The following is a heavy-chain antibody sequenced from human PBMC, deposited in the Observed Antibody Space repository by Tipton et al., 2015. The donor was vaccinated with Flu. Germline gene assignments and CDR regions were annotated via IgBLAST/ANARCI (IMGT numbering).Heavy chain of an antibody. Sequence: TLSLTCTVSGGSISTTIYYWGWVRQPPGKGLEWIGRVSTSGSTNYNASLESRVTMSRDTSKNQFSLRLRSATAADTALYYCARDLRGYSGYTGGDAFDVWGPGIMVTVSS. CDR2: VSTSGST. D-gene: IGHD5-12*01. V-gene: IGHV4-61*02. CDR3: ARDLRGYSGYTGGDAFDV. J-gene: IGHJ3*01. CDR1: GGSISTTIYY.